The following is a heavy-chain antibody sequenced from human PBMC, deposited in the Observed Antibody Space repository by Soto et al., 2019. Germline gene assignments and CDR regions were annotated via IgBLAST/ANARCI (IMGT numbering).Heavy chain of an antibody. CDR1: GFTFSSYA. CDR2: ISYDGSNK. J-gene: IGHJ5*02. CDR3: AREKQLYGSGSYFNWFDP. Sequence: QVQLVESGGGVVQPGRSLRLSCAASGFTFSSYAMHWVRQAPGKGLEWVAVISYDGSNKYYADSVKGRFTISRDNSKNTLYLQMNSLRAEDTAVYYCAREKQLYGSGSYFNWFDPWGQGTLVTVSS. D-gene: IGHD3-10*01. V-gene: IGHV3-30-3*01.